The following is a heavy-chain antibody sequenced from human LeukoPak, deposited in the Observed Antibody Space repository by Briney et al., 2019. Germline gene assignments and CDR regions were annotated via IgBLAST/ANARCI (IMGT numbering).Heavy chain of an antibody. CDR3: AREGYYDNSGYYPEGGYFDY. Sequence: PGGPLSFSCAASGIIFSSYSMNWLRQAPEKRLEWVSSFSSSTNYIYYADSVKGRFTISRDKANNSLYLQMNSLRAGDTAVYYCAREGYYDNSGYYPEGGYFDYWGQGTLVTVSS. D-gene: IGHD3-22*01. CDR2: FSSSTNYI. CDR1: GIIFSSYS. V-gene: IGHV3-21*01. J-gene: IGHJ4*02.